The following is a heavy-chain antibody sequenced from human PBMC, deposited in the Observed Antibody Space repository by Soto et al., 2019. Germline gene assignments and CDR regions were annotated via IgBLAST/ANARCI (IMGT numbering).Heavy chain of an antibody. V-gene: IGHV5-10-1*01. Sequence: GESLKISCKGSGYSFTSYWISWVRQMPGKGLEWMGRIDPSDSYTNYSPSFQGHVTISADKSISTAYLQWSSLKASDTAMYYCAKYCSGGSCHGYYGMDVWGQGTTVTVSS. D-gene: IGHD2-15*01. CDR1: GYSFTSYW. CDR2: IDPSDSYT. J-gene: IGHJ6*02. CDR3: AKYCSGGSCHGYYGMDV.